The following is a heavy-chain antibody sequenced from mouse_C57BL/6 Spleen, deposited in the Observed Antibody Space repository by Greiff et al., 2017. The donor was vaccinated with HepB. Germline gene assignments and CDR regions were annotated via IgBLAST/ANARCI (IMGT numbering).Heavy chain of an antibody. Sequence: VQLQQSGAELVRPGASVKLSCTASGFNIKDYYMHWVKQRPEQGLEWIGRIDPEDGDTEYAPKFQGKATMTADTSSNTAYLQLSSLTSEDTAVYYCTTWIRRGFYFDYWGQGTTLTVSS. CDR3: TTWIRRGFYFDY. V-gene: IGHV14-1*01. J-gene: IGHJ2*01. CDR1: GFNIKDYY. CDR2: IDPEDGDT. D-gene: IGHD2-2*01.